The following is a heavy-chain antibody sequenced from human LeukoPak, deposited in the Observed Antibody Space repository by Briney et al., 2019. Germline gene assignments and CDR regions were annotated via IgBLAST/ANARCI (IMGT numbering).Heavy chain of an antibody. D-gene: IGHD3-10*01. CDR3: ASSWFGELTRFDP. CDR2: INHSGST. J-gene: IGHJ5*02. CDR1: GGSFSGYY. Sequence: PSETLSLTCAVYGGSFSGYYWSWIRQPPGKGLEWIGEINHSGSTNYNPSLKSRVTISVDTSKNQFSLKLSSVTAADTAVYYCASSWFGELTRFDPWGRGTLVTVSS. V-gene: IGHV4-34*01.